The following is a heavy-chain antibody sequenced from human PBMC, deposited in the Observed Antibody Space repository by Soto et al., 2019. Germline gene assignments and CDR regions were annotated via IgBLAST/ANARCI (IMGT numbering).Heavy chain of an antibody. D-gene: IGHD3-10*01. V-gene: IGHV4-34*01. CDR3: ARGRTAALIETRLFRVLFDL. CDR2: ISRSGST. CDR1: GGSLGGFH. J-gene: IGHJ4*01. Sequence: QVQLQQWGAGLLKPSETLSLTCAVSGGSLGGFHWSWIRQPPGKGLEWIGEISRSGSTNYDPSLTSRVTLSMDTSRNQVSLNLSSVTDADTAVYYRARGRTAALIETRLFRVLFDLWGHGNLVIVSS.